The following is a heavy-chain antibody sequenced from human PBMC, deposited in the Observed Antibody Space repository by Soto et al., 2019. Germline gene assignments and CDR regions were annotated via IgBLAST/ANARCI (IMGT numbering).Heavy chain of an antibody. D-gene: IGHD3-3*01. CDR1: GFTFSNYD. CDR3: ARDSSWTLDY. V-gene: IGHV3-13*01. J-gene: IGHJ4*02. Sequence: RLSCAASGFTFSNYDMHRVRQVTGKGLEWVSGITTAGDTYYADSVKGRFTISRDDSKNTLYLQMNSLRAEDTAVYYCARDSSWTLDYWGQGALVTVSS. CDR2: ITTAGDT.